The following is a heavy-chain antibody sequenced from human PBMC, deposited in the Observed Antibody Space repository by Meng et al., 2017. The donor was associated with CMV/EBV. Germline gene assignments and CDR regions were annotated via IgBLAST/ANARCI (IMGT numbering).Heavy chain of an antibody. CDR3: ARMSYDWDDQESNWFDP. J-gene: IGHJ5*02. CDR2: MNPNSGNT. CDR1: YAFTNYD. Sequence: YAFTNYDINWVRQATGQGLEWMGWMNPNSGNTGYAQKFQGRVTITRDTSIGTAYMELSSLRSEDTAVYYCARMSYDWDDQESNWFDPWGQGTLVTVSS. D-gene: IGHD1-20*01. V-gene: IGHV1-8*03.